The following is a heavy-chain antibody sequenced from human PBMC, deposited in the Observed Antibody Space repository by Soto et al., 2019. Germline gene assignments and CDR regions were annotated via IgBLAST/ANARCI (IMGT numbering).Heavy chain of an antibody. CDR2: INHSGST. V-gene: IGHV4-34*01. J-gene: IGHJ6*02. Sequence: SETLSLTCAVYGGSFIGYYWSGIRQPPGKGLEWIGEINHSGSTNYNPSLKSRVTISVDTSKNQFSLKLSSVTAADTAVYYCARGVAGRKDYYYYGMDVWGQGTTVT. CDR1: GGSFIGYY. D-gene: IGHD6-19*01. CDR3: ARGVAGRKDYYYYGMDV.